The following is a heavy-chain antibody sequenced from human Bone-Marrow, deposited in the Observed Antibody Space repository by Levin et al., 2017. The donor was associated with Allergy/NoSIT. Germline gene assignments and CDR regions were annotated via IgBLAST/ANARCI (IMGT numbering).Heavy chain of an antibody. V-gene: IGHV4-39*02. Sequence: RTSETLSLTCSVSGDSLTDGPHYWGWIRQAPGTGLEWIASIAYRGNTNYNPSLASRVTLSVDTSKTRLSLNLRSVTAAATAIYYCARHRRTRYETLAGLYVSYFDYWGQGILVTVSS. D-gene: IGHD3-9*01. CDR3: ARHRRTRYETLAGLYVSYFDY. J-gene: IGHJ4*02. CDR2: IAYRGNT. CDR1: GDSLTDGPHY.